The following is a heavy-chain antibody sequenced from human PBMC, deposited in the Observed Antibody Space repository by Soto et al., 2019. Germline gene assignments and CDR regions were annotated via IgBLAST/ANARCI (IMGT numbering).Heavy chain of an antibody. CDR3: ARERGGAYFDH. J-gene: IGHJ4*02. CDR2: ICYDGSNK. D-gene: IGHD2-21*01. Sequence: QVQLVESGGGVVQPGRSLRLSCAASGFTFSSYGMHWVRQAPGKGLEWVAVICYDGSNKYYADSVKGRFTISRDNSKNTLYLQMISLRAEYTAVYYWARERGGAYFDHWGQGTLVTVSS. CDR1: GFTFSSYG. V-gene: IGHV3-33*01.